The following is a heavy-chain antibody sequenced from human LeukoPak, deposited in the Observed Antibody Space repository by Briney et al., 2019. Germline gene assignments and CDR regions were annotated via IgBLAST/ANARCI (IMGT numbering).Heavy chain of an antibody. J-gene: IGHJ6*03. V-gene: IGHV4-38-2*02. D-gene: IGHD6-13*01. CDR1: GGSVTDYY. Sequence: ETPSLTCTVSGGSVTDYYWSWIRQPPGKGLEWIGSIYHSGSTYYNPSLKSRVTISVDTSKNQFSLKLSSVTAADTAVYYCARSNTGYSSSWPNYYYYYMDVWGKGTTVTVSS. CDR2: IYHSGST. CDR3: ARSNTGYSSSWPNYYYYYMDV.